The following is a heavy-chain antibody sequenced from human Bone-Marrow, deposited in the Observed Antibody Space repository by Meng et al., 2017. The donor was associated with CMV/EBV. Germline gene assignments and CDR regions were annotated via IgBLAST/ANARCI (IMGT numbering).Heavy chain of an antibody. CDR1: GYTFTSYA. Sequence: CKASGYTFTSYAMHWVRQAPGQRLEWMGWINAGNGNTKYSQKSQGRVTITRDTSASTAYMELSSLRSEDTAVYYCASGYSSGWYALDYWGQGTLVTVSS. CDR2: INAGNGNT. D-gene: IGHD6-19*01. J-gene: IGHJ4*02. V-gene: IGHV1-3*01. CDR3: ASGYSSGWYALDY.